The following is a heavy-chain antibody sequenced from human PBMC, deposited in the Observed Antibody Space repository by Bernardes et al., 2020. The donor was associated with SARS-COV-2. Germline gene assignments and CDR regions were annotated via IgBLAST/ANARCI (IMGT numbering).Heavy chain of an antibody. Sequence: GGSLRLSCAASGFTLSNYWMYWVRQAPGKGLVWVSRINSDGSSKSYADSVKGRFTISRDNAKNTLYLQMNSLRAEDTAVYYCARGSWAYGLDVWGQGTTVTVSS. CDR2: INSDGSSK. J-gene: IGHJ6*02. CDR3: ARGSWAYGLDV. V-gene: IGHV3-74*01. CDR1: GFTLSNYW.